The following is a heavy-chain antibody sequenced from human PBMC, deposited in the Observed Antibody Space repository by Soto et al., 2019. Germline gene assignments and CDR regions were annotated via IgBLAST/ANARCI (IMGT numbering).Heavy chain of an antibody. V-gene: IGHV4-39*01. CDR2: IYYSGNT. CDR3: ARHQSSGQRDY. J-gene: IGHJ4*02. D-gene: IGHD6-19*01. CDR1: GGSVSSSSYH. Sequence: QLQVQESGPGLVKPSETLSLTCTVYGGSVSSSSYHWGWIRQPPGKGLEWIGSIYYSGNTYYNPSLKSRITISVDTSKNQFSLELSSVTAADTAVYYCARHQSSGQRDYWGQGTLVTVSS.